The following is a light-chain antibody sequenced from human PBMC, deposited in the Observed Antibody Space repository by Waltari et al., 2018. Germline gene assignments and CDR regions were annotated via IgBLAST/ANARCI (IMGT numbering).Light chain of an antibody. CDR2: DKT. V-gene: IGLV1-40*01. CDR1: SSNIGAGSG. CDR3: QSYDSSLRGFYV. J-gene: IGLJ1*01. Sequence: QSVLTQPPSPSGARGQRVTIPCTGSSSNIGAGSGVQWYQQFPGTAPKRLIYDKTNRPSGVPARFSGSKSGTSASLAITGLQAEDEADYYCQSYDSSLRGFYVFGTGTKVTV.